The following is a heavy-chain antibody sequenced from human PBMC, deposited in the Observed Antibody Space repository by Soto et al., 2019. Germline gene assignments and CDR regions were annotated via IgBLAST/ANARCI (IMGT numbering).Heavy chain of an antibody. D-gene: IGHD3-3*01. CDR3: ARASFPYYDFWSGYFDY. CDR1: GGSISSGGYY. CDR2: IYYSGST. V-gene: IGHV4-31*03. Sequence: QVQLQESGPGLVKPSQTLSLTCTVSGGSISSGGYYWSWIRQHPGKGLEWIGYIYYSGSTYYNPSLKSRVTISVDTSKNQFSLKLSSVTAQDTAVYYCARASFPYYDFWSGYFDYWGQGTLVTVSS. J-gene: IGHJ4*02.